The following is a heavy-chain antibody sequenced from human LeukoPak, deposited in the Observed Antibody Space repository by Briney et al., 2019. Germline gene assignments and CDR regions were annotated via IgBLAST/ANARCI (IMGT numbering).Heavy chain of an antibody. CDR2: IKQGGSEK. J-gene: IGHJ4*02. CDR1: GFTFSSSG. Sequence: GGSLRLSCVASGFTFSSSGMTWVRQAPGKGLEWVANIKQGGSEKYYVDSVKGRFTISRDNAQNSLYLQMNSLRADDTAIYYCARGSLYYFEMFDFWGQGTLVTVSS. CDR3: ARGSLYYFEMFDF. V-gene: IGHV3-7*01. D-gene: IGHD3-22*01.